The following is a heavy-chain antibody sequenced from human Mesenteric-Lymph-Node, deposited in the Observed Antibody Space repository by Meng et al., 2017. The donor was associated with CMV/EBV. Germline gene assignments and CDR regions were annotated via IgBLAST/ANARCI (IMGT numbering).Heavy chain of an antibody. V-gene: IGHV1-69*05. Sequence: SVKVSCKASGYTFTSYDINWVRQAPGQGLEWMGGIIPMFGTANYAQKFQGRVTITTDESTSTAYMELSSLRSEDTAVYYCARDCSTASCYDFYYYGMDVWGQGTTVTVSS. CDR1: GYTFTSYD. CDR2: IIPMFGTA. D-gene: IGHD2-2*01. J-gene: IGHJ6*02. CDR3: ARDCSTASCYDFYYYGMDV.